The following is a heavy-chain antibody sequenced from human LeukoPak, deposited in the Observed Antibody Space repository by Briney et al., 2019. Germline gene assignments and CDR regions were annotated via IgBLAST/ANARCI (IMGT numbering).Heavy chain of an antibody. D-gene: IGHD3-10*01. CDR2: FDPEDGET. CDR1: GYTLTELS. Sequence: ASVKVSCKVSGYTLTELSMHWVRQAPGKGLEWMGGFDPEDGETIYAQKFQGRVTMTADTSTDTAYMELSSLRSEDTAVYYCATGVDTMVRGGEYWFDPWGQGTLVTVSS. CDR3: ATGVDTMVRGGEYWFDP. J-gene: IGHJ5*02. V-gene: IGHV1-24*01.